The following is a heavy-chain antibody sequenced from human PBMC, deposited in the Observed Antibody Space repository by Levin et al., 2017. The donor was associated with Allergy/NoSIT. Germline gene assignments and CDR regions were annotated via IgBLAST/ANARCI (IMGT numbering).Heavy chain of an antibody. CDR2: INHSGST. V-gene: IGHV4-34*01. CDR1: GGSFSDYY. J-gene: IGHJ4*02. Sequence: PSQTLSLTCAVYGGSFSDYYWSWIRQPPGKGLEWIGDINHSGSTYYNPSLKSRVSISVDTSNTQISLILSSVTAADTAVYYCARRPAYYDNLTGLGPLYYFDNWGQGALVTVSS. D-gene: IGHD3-9*01. CDR3: ARRPAYYDNLTGLGPLYYFDN.